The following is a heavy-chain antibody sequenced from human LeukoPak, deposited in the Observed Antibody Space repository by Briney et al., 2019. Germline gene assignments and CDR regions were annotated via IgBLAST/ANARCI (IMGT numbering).Heavy chain of an antibody. V-gene: IGHV4-4*07. J-gene: IGHJ4*02. Sequence: MSSETLSLTCAVSGYSISSGYYWSWTRQPAGKGLEWIGRIYTSGSTNYNPSLKGRVTMSVDTSKNQFSLKLSSVTAADTAVYYCARINSSGYYYYFDYWGQGTLVTVSS. D-gene: IGHD3-22*01. CDR2: IYTSGST. CDR3: ARINSSGYYYYFDY. CDR1: GYSISSGYY.